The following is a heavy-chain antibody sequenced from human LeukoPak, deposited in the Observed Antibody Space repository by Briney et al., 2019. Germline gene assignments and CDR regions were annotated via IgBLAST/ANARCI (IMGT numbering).Heavy chain of an antibody. CDR3: ARAEMATITYPDY. V-gene: IGHV3-21*01. Sequence: PGGSLRLSCAASGFTVSSHYMNWVRQAPGTGLEWVSSITSSSSHVYYADSVKGRFTISRDNAKNSLYLQMNSLRAEDTAVYYCARAEMATITYPDYWGQGTPVTVSS. CDR2: ITSSSSHV. D-gene: IGHD5-24*01. CDR1: GFTVSSHY. J-gene: IGHJ4*02.